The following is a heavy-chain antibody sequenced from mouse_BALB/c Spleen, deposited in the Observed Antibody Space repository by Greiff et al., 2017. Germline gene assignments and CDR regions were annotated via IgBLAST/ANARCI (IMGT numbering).Heavy chain of an antibody. CDR3: AREGGNYDAMDY. CDR2: INPSSGYT. Sequence: QVQLQQSGPELVKPGASVKMSCKASGYTFTSYTMHWVKQRPGQGLEWIGYINPSSGYTNYNQKFKDKATLTADKSSSTAYMQLSSLTSEDSAVYYCAREGGNYDAMDYWGQGTSVTVSS. D-gene: IGHD1-1*02. J-gene: IGHJ4*01. CDR1: GYTFTSYT. V-gene: IGHV1S26*01.